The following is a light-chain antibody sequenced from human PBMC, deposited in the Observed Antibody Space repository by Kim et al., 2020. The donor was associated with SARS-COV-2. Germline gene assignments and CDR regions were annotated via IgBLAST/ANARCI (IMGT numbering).Light chain of an antibody. J-gene: IGLJ3*02. V-gene: IGLV1-44*01. CDR2: SNN. CDR1: RTNIGDSA. CDR3: ASWDDGHWV. Sequence: TPGRNVIHNCSAGRTNIGDSAVNWYQQLPGTAPNLLIYSNNQPPSGVPDRFSGSKSGTPASLAISRLRSEDEADYYCASWDDGHWVFGGGTQLTVL.